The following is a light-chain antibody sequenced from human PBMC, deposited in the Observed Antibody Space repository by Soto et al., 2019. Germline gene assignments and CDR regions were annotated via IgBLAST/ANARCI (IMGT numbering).Light chain of an antibody. Sequence: QSVLTQPASVSGSPGQSITISCTGTSSDVGSYNLVSWYQQHPGKAPKLMIYEVSKRPSGVSNRFSGSKSGNTASLTISGLQAEYESDYYCCSYAGSSTLVFGGGTHLTVL. CDR2: EVS. J-gene: IGLJ3*02. V-gene: IGLV2-23*02. CDR1: SSDVGSYNL. CDR3: CSYAGSSTLV.